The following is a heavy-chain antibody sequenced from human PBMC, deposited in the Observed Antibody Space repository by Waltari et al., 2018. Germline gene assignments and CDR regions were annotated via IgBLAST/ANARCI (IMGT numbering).Heavy chain of an antibody. V-gene: IGHV1-69*04. CDR3: ARPTGDSTASSNWFDP. J-gene: IGHJ5*02. D-gene: IGHD6-6*01. CDR2: FSPFLERA. Sequence: QVQLVQSGAEVKKPGSSVRVSCKASGGTLSSYPISWVRQAPGQGLGWMGRFSPFLERANYAQRFQGRLTITADKSTNTAYMELASLTSEDTAVYYCARPTGDSTASSNWFDPWGQGTLVTVSS. CDR1: GGTLSSYP.